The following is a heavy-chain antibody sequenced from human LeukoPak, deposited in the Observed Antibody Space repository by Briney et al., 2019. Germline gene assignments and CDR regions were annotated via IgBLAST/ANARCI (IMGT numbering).Heavy chain of an antibody. D-gene: IGHD5-24*01. CDR3: ARDSQRWGNFDS. CDR1: GFSFSSYE. J-gene: IGHJ4*02. V-gene: IGHV3-48*03. CDR2: ISSSGRTI. Sequence: GGSLRLSCAVSGFSFSSYEMGSVRPAPGKGLEWDPYISSSGRTIYHAHSVKGRFTISRDDAKNSLYLQMNSLRVEDTAIYYCARDSQRWGNFDSWGQGTLVSVSS.